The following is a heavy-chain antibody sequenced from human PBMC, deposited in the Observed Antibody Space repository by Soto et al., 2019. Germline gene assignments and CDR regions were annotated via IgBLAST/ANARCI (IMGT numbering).Heavy chain of an antibody. Sequence: EVQLLESGGGLVQPGGSLRLSWAASGFTFSNYDMSWVRQAPGKGLEWVSTIRGGGGRIYYADSVKGRFTISRDNSKNPLYIPMTSLRAEYSAVYYCAKRPASLVCFDYWGQGTLVTVFS. J-gene: IGHJ4*02. CDR1: GFTFSNYD. CDR3: AKRPASLVCFDY. D-gene: IGHD2-2*01. V-gene: IGHV3-23*01. CDR2: IRGGGGRI.